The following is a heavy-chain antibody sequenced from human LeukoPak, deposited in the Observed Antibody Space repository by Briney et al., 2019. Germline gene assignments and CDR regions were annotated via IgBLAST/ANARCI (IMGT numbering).Heavy chain of an antibody. CDR2: INPNSGGT. D-gene: IGHD3-9*01. J-gene: IGHJ4*02. CDR3: AKDLPAYYDILTGYHMGPVFDY. V-gene: IGHV1-2*02. Sequence: ASVKVSCKASGYTFTGYYMHWVRQAPGQGLEWMGWINPNSGGTNYAQKFQGRVTMTRDTSISTAYMELNRLRSDDTAVYYCAKDLPAYYDILTGYHMGPVFDYWGQGTLVTVSS. CDR1: GYTFTGYY.